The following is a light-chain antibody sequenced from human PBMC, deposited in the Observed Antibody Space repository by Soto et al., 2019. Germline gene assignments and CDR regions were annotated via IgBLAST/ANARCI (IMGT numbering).Light chain of an antibody. CDR1: NSRSGSNY. V-gene: IGLV1-47*01. J-gene: IGLJ1*01. Sequence: QSVLPQPPSASGTPGQRVTISCSTTNSRSGSNYVYWYQQLPGAAPKLLIYRNDQRPSGVPDRFSASKSGTSASLAISGLRSEDEADYFCAIWDDSLRVYVFGSGTKLTVL. CDR2: RND. CDR3: AIWDDSLRVYV.